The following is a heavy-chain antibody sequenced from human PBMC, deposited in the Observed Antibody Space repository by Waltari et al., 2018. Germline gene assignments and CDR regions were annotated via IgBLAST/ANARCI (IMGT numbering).Heavy chain of an antibody. J-gene: IGHJ4*02. CDR1: GFSFSTYW. D-gene: IGHD1-26*01. CDR3: ARDWEGERPNFDY. Sequence: EVQLVESGGGLVEPGGSLRLSCVASGFSFSTYWMSWVRQAPGKGLEWGAERNQDGSKKYYMGSMKGRFTISRDNAKSSVYLEMNSLRGDDTAVYYCARDWEGERPNFDYWGQGILVTVSS. V-gene: IGHV3-7*01. CDR2: RNQDGSKK.